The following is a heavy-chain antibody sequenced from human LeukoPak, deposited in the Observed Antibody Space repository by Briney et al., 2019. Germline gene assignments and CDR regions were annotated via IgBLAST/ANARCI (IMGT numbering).Heavy chain of an antibody. Sequence: SETLSLTCAVSGASIGTYFWSWIRQPLGKRLEWIGHIFYRGSSKYNPSLKSRVTISVDTSKNQFSLKLSSVTAADTAVYYCAREGAVAGTGLEYFQHWGQGTLVTVSS. CDR1: GASIGTYF. CDR3: AREGAVAGTGLEYFQH. D-gene: IGHD6-19*01. J-gene: IGHJ1*01. V-gene: IGHV4-59*12. CDR2: IFYRGSS.